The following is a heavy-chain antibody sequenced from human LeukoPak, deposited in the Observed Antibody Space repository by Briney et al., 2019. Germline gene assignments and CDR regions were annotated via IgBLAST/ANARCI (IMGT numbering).Heavy chain of an antibody. CDR3: ARRDDHNGRDY. V-gene: IGHV3-30*03. D-gene: IGHD5-24*01. CDR1: GFTFSSYG. CDR2: ISYDGSNK. J-gene: IGHJ4*02. Sequence: AGGSLRLSCAASGFTFSSYGVHWVRQAPGKGLEWVAVISYDGSNKYYADSVKGRFTISRDNSKNTVYLQMNSLRAEDTAMYHCARRDDHNGRDYWGQGTLVTVSS.